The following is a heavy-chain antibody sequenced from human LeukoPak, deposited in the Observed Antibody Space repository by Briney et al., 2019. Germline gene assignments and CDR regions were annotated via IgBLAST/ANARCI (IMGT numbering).Heavy chain of an antibody. CDR2: INHSGST. D-gene: IGHD3-3*01. Sequence: PSETLSLTCTVSGGSISSSSYYWGWIRQPPGKGLEWIGEINHSGSTNYNPSLKSRVTISVDTSKNQFSLKLSSVTAADTAVYYCARGGFWSGYYYFDYWGQGTLVTVSS. CDR1: GGSISSSSYY. J-gene: IGHJ4*02. CDR3: ARGGFWSGYYYFDY. V-gene: IGHV4-39*07.